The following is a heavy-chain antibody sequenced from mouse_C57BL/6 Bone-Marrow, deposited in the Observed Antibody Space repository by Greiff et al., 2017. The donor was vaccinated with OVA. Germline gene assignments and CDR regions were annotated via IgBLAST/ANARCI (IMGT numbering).Heavy chain of an antibody. V-gene: IGHV5-9*01. CDR3: ARRGPSTMVTTWYFDV. J-gene: IGHJ1*03. D-gene: IGHD2-2*01. Sequence: DVMLVESGGGLVKPGGSLKLSCAASGFTFSSYTMSWVRQTPEKRLEWVATISGGGGNTYYPDSVKGRFTISRDNDKNTLYLQMSSLRSEDTALYYCARRGPSTMVTTWYFDVWGTGTTVTVSS. CDR2: ISGGGGNT. CDR1: GFTFSSYT.